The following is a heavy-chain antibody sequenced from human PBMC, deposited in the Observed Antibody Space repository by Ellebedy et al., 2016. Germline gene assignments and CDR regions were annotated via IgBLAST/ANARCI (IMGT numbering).Heavy chain of an antibody. J-gene: IGHJ4*02. CDR3: ARSGYSSSWYQGLVDY. V-gene: IGHV4-34*01. CDR2: INHSGST. Sequence: SETLSLXXAVYGGSFSGYYWSWIRQPPGKGLEWIGEINHSGSTNYNPSLKSRVTISVDTSKKQFSLKLSSVTAADTAVYYCARSGYSSSWYQGLVDYWGQGTLVTVSS. D-gene: IGHD6-13*01. CDR1: GGSFSGYY.